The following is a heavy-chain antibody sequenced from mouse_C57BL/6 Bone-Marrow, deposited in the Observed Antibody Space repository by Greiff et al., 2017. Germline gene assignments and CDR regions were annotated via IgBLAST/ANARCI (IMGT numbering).Heavy chain of an antibody. J-gene: IGHJ2*01. V-gene: IGHV14-3*01. Sequence: VQLQQSVAELVRPGASVKLSCTASGFNFKNTYMHWVKQRPEQGLEWIGRIDPANGNTKYAPKFQGKATLTADTSSNTAYLQLSSLTSEDTAIYYCARLGYDGYCDLDCWGKGTTLTVSA. CDR2: IDPANGNT. D-gene: IGHD2-3*01. CDR1: GFNFKNTY. CDR3: ARLGYDGYCDLDC.